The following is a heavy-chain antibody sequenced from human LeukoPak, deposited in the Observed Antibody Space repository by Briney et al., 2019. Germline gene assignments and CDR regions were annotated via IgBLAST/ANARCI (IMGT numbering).Heavy chain of an antibody. V-gene: IGHV3-11*06. D-gene: IGHD3-10*01. J-gene: IGHJ4*02. CDR2: ISSSSSYT. CDR1: GFTFSDYY. CDR3: ARVPTYYYGSGDPYYFDY. Sequence: PGGSLRLSCAASGFTFSDYYMSWTRQAPGKGLEWVSYISSSSSYTNYADSVKGRFTISRDNAKNSLYLQMNSLRAEDTAVYYCARVPTYYYGSGDPYYFDYWGQGTLVTVSS.